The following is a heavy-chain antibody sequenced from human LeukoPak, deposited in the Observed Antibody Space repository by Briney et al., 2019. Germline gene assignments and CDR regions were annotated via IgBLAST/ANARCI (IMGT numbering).Heavy chain of an antibody. J-gene: IGHJ4*02. Sequence: SETLSLTCTVSGGSISSYYWSWIRQPPGKGLEWIGYIYYSGSTNYNPSLKSRVTISVDTSKNQFSLKLSSVTAADTAVYYCAAGDTMFRGAPNDYWGQGTLDTVSS. V-gene: IGHV4-59*01. CDR2: IYYSGST. CDR1: GGSISSYY. D-gene: IGHD3-10*01. CDR3: AAGDTMFRGAPNDY.